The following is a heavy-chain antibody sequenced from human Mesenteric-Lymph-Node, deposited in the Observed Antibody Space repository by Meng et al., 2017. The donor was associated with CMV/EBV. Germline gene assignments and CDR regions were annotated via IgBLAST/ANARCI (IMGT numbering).Heavy chain of an antibody. CDR1: GFTFSDYY. D-gene: IGHD2-2*01. V-gene: IGHV3-11*04. J-gene: IGHJ6*02. CDR3: ARVGDIVVVPAAPHYYGMDV. Sequence: GGSLRLSCAASGFTFSDYYMSWIRQAPGKGLEWVSYISSSGSTIYYADSVQGRFTISRDNAKKSLYLQMNSLRAEDTAVYYCARVGDIVVVPAAPHYYGMDVWGQGTTVTVSS. CDR2: ISSSGSTI.